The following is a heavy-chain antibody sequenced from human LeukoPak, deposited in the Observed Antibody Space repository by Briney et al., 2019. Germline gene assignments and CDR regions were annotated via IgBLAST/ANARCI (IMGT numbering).Heavy chain of an antibody. D-gene: IGHD3-10*01. CDR2: IYYSGNT. CDR3: ASLDYYGSGRADY. Sequence: SETLSLTCTVSGGSISSSSYYWGWIRQPPGKGLEWIGSIYYSGNTYYNPSLKSRVTISVDTSKNQFSLKLSSVTAADTAVYYCASLDYYGSGRADYWGQGTLVTVSS. V-gene: IGHV4-39*07. CDR1: GGSISSSSYY. J-gene: IGHJ4*02.